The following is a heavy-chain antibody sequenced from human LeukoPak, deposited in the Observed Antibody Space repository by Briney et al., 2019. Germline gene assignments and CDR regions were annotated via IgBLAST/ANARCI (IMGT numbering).Heavy chain of an antibody. Sequence: GGSLRLSCAASGFTFDDYGMSWVRQAPGKGLEWVSGINWNGGSTGYADSVKGRFTISRDNAKNSLYLQMNSLRAEDTAVYYCARRSLLVPNLDYWGQGTLVSVSS. CDR1: GFTFDDYG. J-gene: IGHJ4*02. CDR3: ARRSLLVPNLDY. D-gene: IGHD3-10*01. CDR2: INWNGGST. V-gene: IGHV3-20*04.